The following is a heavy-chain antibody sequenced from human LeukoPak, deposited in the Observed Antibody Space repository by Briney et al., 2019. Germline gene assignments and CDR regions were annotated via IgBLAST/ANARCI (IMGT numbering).Heavy chain of an antibody. D-gene: IGHD4-23*01. CDR1: GLTFSNFA. CDR2: IIGSGDRT. CDR3: AKDFDYGGIDY. J-gene: IGHJ4*02. V-gene: IGHV3-23*01. Sequence: PGGSLRLSCAASGLTFSNFAMTWVRQGPGKVLEWVSSIIGSGDRTYYAGSVKGRFTTSRDNSKNTLYLQMNSLRAEDTAVYYCAKDFDYGGIDYWGQGTLVTVSS.